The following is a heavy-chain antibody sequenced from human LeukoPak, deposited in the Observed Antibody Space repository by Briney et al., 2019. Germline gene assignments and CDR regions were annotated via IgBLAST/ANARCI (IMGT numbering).Heavy chain of an antibody. Sequence: SETLSLTCAVYGGSFSGYYRSWIRQPPGKGLEWIGEINHSGSTNYNPSLKSRVTISVDTSKNQFSLKLSSVTAADTAVYYCARGRGKATNFDYWGQGTLVTVSS. V-gene: IGHV4-34*01. D-gene: IGHD1/OR15-1a*01. CDR3: ARGRGKATNFDY. CDR2: INHSGST. CDR1: GGSFSGYY. J-gene: IGHJ4*02.